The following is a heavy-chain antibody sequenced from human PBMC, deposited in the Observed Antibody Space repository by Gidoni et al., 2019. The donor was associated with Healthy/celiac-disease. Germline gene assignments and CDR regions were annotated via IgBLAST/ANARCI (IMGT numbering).Heavy chain of an antibody. CDR1: GFTFSSYS. D-gene: IGHD3-22*01. CDR3: ARVGDWDDYYDSSGYYLDY. J-gene: IGHJ4*02. V-gene: IGHV3-21*01. CDR2: SSSSSSYI. Sequence: EVQLVESGGGLVKPGGSLRLSCSASGFTFSSYSMNWVRQAPGKGLEWVSSSSSSSSYIYYADSVKGRFTISRDNAKNSLYLQMNSLRAEDTAVYYCARVGDWDDYYDSSGYYLDYWGQGTLVTVSS.